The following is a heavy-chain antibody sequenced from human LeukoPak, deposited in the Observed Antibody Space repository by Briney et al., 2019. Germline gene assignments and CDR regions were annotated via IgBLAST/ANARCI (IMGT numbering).Heavy chain of an antibody. CDR3: AREKVVVRVFES. Sequence: SETLSLTCTVSGGSISSYYWSWIRQPPGKGLEWIGYIYYSGSTNYNPSLKRRVTISVDTSKNQFSLKLSSVTAADTAVYYCAREKVVVRVFESWGQGPLVTVSS. CDR2: IYYSGST. D-gene: IGHD3-22*01. V-gene: IGHV4-59*01. CDR1: GGSISSYY. J-gene: IGHJ4*02.